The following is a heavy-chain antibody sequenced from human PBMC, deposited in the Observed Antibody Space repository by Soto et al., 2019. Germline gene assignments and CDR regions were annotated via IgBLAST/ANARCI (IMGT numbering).Heavy chain of an antibody. CDR3: VKGWSDARTREKCGLVDY. Sequence: EVQLLKSGGGLAQPGGSLRLSCAASGFTFSSYAMTWVRQAPGKGLEWVSTISSSGGSTYYADSVEGRFTISRDNSKNTLYLQMNSLRAEDTAVYYCVKGWSDARTREKCGLVDYWGQGTLVTVSS. D-gene: IGHD2-8*01. CDR1: GFTFSSYA. J-gene: IGHJ4*02. V-gene: IGHV3-23*01. CDR2: ISSSGGST.